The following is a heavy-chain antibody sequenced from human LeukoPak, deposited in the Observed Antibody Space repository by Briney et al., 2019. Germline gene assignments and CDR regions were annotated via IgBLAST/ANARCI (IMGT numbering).Heavy chain of an antibody. CDR3: ARVEGIIDY. CDR1: GFSFPDYE. J-gene: IGHJ4*02. Sequence: PGGSLRLSCAASGFSFPDYEMNWVRQAPGKGLEWISYISGSGDTIYYADSLRGRFTISRDNTKNSLYLQMNSLRAEDTAVYYCARVEGIIDYWGQGTLVTVSS. CDR2: ISGSGDTI. V-gene: IGHV3-48*03. D-gene: IGHD3-16*02.